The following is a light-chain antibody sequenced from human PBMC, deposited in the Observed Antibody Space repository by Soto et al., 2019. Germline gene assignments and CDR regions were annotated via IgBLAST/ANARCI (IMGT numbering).Light chain of an antibody. V-gene: IGKV1-5*01. CDR1: QSISSW. CDR2: DAS. Sequence: DIQMTQSPSTLSASVGDRVTITCRAIQSISSWLAWYQQKPGKAPKLLSYDASSLESGVPSRFSGSGAGTEFTLTISSLQPDDFATHYCQKYNSYSAWTFGQGPKVEIK. CDR3: QKYNSYSAWT. J-gene: IGKJ1*01.